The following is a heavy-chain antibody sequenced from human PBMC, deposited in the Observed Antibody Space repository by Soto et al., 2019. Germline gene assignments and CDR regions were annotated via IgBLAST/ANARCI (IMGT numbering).Heavy chain of an antibody. J-gene: IGHJ4*02. CDR2: ISYDGSNK. Sequence: GGSLRLSCAASGFTFSSYAMHWVRQAPGKGLEWVAVISYDGSNKYYADSVKGRFTISRDNSKNTLYLQMNSLRAEDTAVYYCARGTVEMATITGYWGQGTLVTVSS. CDR1: GFTFSSYA. V-gene: IGHV3-30-3*01. CDR3: ARGTVEMATITGY. D-gene: IGHD5-12*01.